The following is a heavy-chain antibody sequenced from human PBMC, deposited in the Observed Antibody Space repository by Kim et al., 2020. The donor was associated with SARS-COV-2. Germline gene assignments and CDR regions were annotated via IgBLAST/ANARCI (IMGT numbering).Heavy chain of an antibody. Sequence: GESLKISCKGSTYSFTSNWIAWVRQMPGTGLEWMRIIYPGDSDTRYSPSFQGQVTISADKSISTAYLQWSSLKASDTAMYYCASSGNYYGSGSYYSSWGQGTLVTVSS. J-gene: IGHJ5*02. CDR3: ASSGNYYGSGSYYSS. CDR1: TYSFTSNW. V-gene: IGHV5-51*01. CDR2: IYPGDSDT. D-gene: IGHD3-10*01.